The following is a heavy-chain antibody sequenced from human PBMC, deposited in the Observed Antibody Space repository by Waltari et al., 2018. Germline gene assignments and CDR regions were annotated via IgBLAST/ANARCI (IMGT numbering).Heavy chain of an antibody. CDR2: IWYDGSHQ. CDR3: AREARSSPAGYFDY. V-gene: IGHV3-33*01. J-gene: IGHJ4*02. CDR1: GFSLNNLG. Sequence: QVQLVESGGGVVKPGRSLRLSCAASGFSLNNLGMHWVRQAPGKGLEWVALIWYDGSHQNYGDSVKGRFTISRDTSKNTLYLQINSLRVEDTAVYYCAREARSSPAGYFDYWGQGTLVTVSS.